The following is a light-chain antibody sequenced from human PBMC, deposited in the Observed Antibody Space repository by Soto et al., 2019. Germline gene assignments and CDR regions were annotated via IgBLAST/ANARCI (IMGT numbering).Light chain of an antibody. CDR2: KAS. CDR3: QQYSTYPWT. Sequence: DIQMTQSPYTLSGSVGDRVTIAGRASQTISSWLALYQQKPGKAPKLLIYKASTLKSGVPSRFSGSGSGTEFTLTISSLQPDDFATYYCQQYSTYPWTFGQGTKVDIK. CDR1: QTISSW. J-gene: IGKJ1*01. V-gene: IGKV1-5*03.